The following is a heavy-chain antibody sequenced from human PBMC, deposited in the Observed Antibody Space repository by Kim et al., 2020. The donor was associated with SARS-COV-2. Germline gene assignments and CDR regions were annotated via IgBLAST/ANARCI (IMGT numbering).Heavy chain of an antibody. Sequence: YSPTFQGQVTISAAKSISTAYLQWSSLKASDTAMYYCARQPSSSWNWFDPWGQGTLVTVSS. J-gene: IGHJ5*02. D-gene: IGHD2-2*01. V-gene: IGHV5-51*01. CDR3: ARQPSSSWNWFDP.